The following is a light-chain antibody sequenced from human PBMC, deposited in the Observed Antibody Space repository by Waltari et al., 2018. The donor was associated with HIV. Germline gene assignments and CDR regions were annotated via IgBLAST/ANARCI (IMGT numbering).Light chain of an antibody. J-gene: IGLJ3*02. CDR3: NSYTKNNTWV. CDR1: SSDVAGYIY. Sequence: QSALTQPAPVSGSPGQSIPISCTGTSSDVAGYIYVSWYQQYPGKAPKLMIYEVSNRPSGVSNRFSGSKSVSTASLTISGLQAEDEADYYCNSYTKNNTWVFGGGTKLTVL. V-gene: IGLV2-14*01. CDR2: EVS.